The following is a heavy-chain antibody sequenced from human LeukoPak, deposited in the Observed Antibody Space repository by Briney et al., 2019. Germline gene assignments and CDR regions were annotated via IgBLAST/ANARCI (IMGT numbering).Heavy chain of an antibody. J-gene: IGHJ6*02. CDR2: ISSSSSYI. Sequence: PGGSLRLSCAASGFTFSSYSMNWVRQAPGKGLEWVSSISSSSSYIYYADSVKGRFTISRDNAKNSLYLQMNSLRAEDTAVYYCARDSGLDWSGYNYYGMDVWGQGTTVTVSS. V-gene: IGHV3-21*01. CDR3: ARDSGLDWSGYNYYGMDV. D-gene: IGHD3-9*01. CDR1: GFTFSSYS.